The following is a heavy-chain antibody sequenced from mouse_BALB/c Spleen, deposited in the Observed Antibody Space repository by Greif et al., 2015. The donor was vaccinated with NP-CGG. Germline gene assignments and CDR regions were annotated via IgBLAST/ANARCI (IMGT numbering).Heavy chain of an antibody. J-gene: IGHJ4*01. CDR1: GFTFSSYA. V-gene: IGHV5-9-4*01. D-gene: IGHD1-1*01. CDR2: ISSGGSYT. CDR3: ARAGGSSHYYAMDY. Sequence: EVQGVESGGGLVKPGGSLKLSCAASGFTFSSYAMSWVRQSPEKRLEWVAEISSGGSYTYYPDTVTGRFTISRDNAKNTLYLEMSSLRSEDTAMYYCARAGGSSHYYAMDYWGQGTSVTVSS.